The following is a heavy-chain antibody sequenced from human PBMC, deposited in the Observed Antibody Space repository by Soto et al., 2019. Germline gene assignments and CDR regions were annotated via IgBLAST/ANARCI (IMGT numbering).Heavy chain of an antibody. D-gene: IGHD1-26*01. CDR2: LSHDGSNK. CDR1: GFIFSAFG. J-gene: IGHJ4*02. Sequence: VGSLRLSCAASGFIFSAFGIHWVRQAPGKGLEWVALLSHDGSNKYYADSVRGRFTISRDNSKNTVYLQMNSLRADDTAVYYCARDRDGGNYNYFDNWGQGTRVTVSS. CDR3: ARDRDGGNYNYFDN. V-gene: IGHV3-30*03.